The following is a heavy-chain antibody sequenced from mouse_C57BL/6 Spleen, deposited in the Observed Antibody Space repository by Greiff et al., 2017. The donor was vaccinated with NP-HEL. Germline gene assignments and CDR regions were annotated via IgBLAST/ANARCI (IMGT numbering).Heavy chain of an antibody. V-gene: IGHV7-3*01. CDR2: IRNKANGYTT. J-gene: IGHJ3*01. CDR3: AAGTYASFAY. Sequence: EVKVVESGGGLVQPGGSLSLSCAASGFTFTDYYMSWVRQPPGKALEWLGFIRNKANGYTTEYSASVKGRFTISRDNSQSILYLQMNALRAEDSATYYCAAGTYASFAYWGQGTLVTVSA. D-gene: IGHD5-1*01. CDR1: GFTFTDYY.